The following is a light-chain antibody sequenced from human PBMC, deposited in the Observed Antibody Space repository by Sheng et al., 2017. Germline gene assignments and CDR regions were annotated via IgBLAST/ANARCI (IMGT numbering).Light chain of an antibody. V-gene: IGKV3-15*01. CDR2: GAS. J-gene: IGKJ1*01. CDR3: QQYDTWPRT. CDR1: QGVSSN. Sequence: TVMTQSPGTLSVSPGERATLSCRASQGVSSNLAWYQQKPGQAPRLLIYGASTRATGTPARFSGRGSGTDFTLTISSLQSEDFAFYYCQQYDTWPRTFGQGTKVDIK.